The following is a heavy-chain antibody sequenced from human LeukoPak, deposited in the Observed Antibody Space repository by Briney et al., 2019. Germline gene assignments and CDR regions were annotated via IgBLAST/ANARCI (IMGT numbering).Heavy chain of an antibody. CDR3: ARDRAPYYYGSGSYYAPTKDAFDI. Sequence: GGSLRLSCAASGLTFSSYGMHWVRQAPGNGLEWVAVIWYDGSNKYYADSVKGRSTISRDNSKNTLYLQMNSIRAEDTAMYYCARDRAPYYYGSGSYYAPTKDAFDIWGQGTMVTVSS. CDR2: IWYDGSNK. J-gene: IGHJ3*02. D-gene: IGHD3-10*01. CDR1: GLTFSSYG. V-gene: IGHV3-33*01.